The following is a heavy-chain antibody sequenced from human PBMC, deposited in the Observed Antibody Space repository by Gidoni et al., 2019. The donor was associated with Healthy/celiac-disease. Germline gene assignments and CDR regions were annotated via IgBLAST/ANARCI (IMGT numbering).Heavy chain of an antibody. CDR3: AREGALGSYGDY. D-gene: IGHD1-26*01. J-gene: IGHJ4*02. Sequence: QVQLVESGGGVVQPGRPLRLSCADSGLTFSSYAMHWVRQAPGKGLEWVAVISYDGSNKYYADSVKGRFTISRDNSKNTLYLQMNSLRAEDTAVYYCAREGALGSYGDYWGQGTLVTVSS. V-gene: IGHV3-30*04. CDR2: ISYDGSNK. CDR1: GLTFSSYA.